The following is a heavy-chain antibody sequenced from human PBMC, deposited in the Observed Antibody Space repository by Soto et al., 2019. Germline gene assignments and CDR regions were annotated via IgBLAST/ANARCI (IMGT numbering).Heavy chain of an antibody. V-gene: IGHV4-59*01. D-gene: IGHD6-19*01. CDR2: IYYSGST. Sequence: PSETLSLTCTVSGGSISSYYWSWLRQPPGKGLEWIGYIYYSGSTNYNPSLKSRVTISVDTSKNQFSLKLNSVTAADTAVYYCARFVFVSGWLFDYFDYGSQGTLVSVSS. CDR3: ARFVFVSGWLFDYFDY. CDR1: GGSISSYY. J-gene: IGHJ4*02.